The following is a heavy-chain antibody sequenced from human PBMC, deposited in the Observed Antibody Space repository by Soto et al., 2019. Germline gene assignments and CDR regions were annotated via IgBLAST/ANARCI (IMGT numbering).Heavy chain of an antibody. J-gene: IGHJ5*02. V-gene: IGHV4-39*01. Sequence: PSETLSLACTVSGGSISSSSYYWGWIRQPPGNGLEWIGSIYYSGSTYYNPSLKSRVTISVDTSKNQFSLKLSSVTAADTAVYYCARLTPIAARPGWFDPWGQGTLVTVSS. CDR3: ARLTPIAARPGWFDP. CDR2: IYYSGST. CDR1: GGSISSSSYY. D-gene: IGHD6-6*01.